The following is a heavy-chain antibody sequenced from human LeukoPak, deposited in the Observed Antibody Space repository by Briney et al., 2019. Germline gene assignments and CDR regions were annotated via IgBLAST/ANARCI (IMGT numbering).Heavy chain of an antibody. D-gene: IGHD2-8*02. Sequence: GGSLRLSCAASGFTFDDYAMHWVRQAPGKGLEWVSSISWNSDSVGYADSVKGRFTISRDNAKNSLYLQMNSLRAEDTALYYCAKGIAGTGKPYYFDYWGQGTLVIVSS. CDR1: GFTFDDYA. V-gene: IGHV3-9*01. J-gene: IGHJ4*02. CDR3: AKGIAGTGKPYYFDY. CDR2: ISWNSDSV.